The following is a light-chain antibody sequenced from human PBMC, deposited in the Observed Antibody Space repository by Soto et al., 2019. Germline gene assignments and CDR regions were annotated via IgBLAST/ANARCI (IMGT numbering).Light chain of an antibody. CDR2: GAS. Sequence: IVLTQSPGTLSLSPGERATLSCRASQSVSSSYLAWYQQKPGQAPRLLIYGASSRATGIPDRFSGSGSGTDFTLTISRLEPEDFAVYYCQQYGSSLLMYAFGQGTKVDIK. CDR1: QSVSSSY. J-gene: IGKJ2*01. CDR3: QQYGSSLLMYA. V-gene: IGKV3-20*01.